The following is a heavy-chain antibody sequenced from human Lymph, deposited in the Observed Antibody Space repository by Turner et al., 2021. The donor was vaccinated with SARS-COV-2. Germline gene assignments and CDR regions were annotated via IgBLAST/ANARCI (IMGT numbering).Heavy chain of an antibody. CDR2: ISGSGGST. J-gene: IGHJ4*02. Sequence: EVQLLESGGGLVQPGGSLRLSFSASGSTSSSYAMSWVRQAPGKGLEWVSAISGSGGSTYYADSVKGRFTISRDNSKNTLYLQMNSLRAEDTAVYYCAKDPNWYVLSAVDYWGQGTLVTVSS. CDR1: GSTSSSYA. V-gene: IGHV3-23*01. D-gene: IGHD1-1*01. CDR3: AKDPNWYVLSAVDY.